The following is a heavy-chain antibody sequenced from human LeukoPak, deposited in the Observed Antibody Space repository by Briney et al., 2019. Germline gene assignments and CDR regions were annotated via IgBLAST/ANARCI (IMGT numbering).Heavy chain of an antibody. CDR2: IIPILGIA. V-gene: IGHV1-69*04. J-gene: IGHJ4*02. D-gene: IGHD3-3*01. CDR1: GGTFSSYA. Sequence: SVKVSCKASGGTFSSYAICWVRHAPGQGLEWMGRIIPILGIAKYAQKFQGRVTITADKSTSTAYMELSSLRSEDTAVYYCAVILEWYTYYFDYWGQGTLVTVSS. CDR3: AVILEWYTYYFDY.